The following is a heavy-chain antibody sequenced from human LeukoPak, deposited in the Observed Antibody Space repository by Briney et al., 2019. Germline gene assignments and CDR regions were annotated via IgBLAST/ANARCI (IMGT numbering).Heavy chain of an antibody. D-gene: IGHD6-19*01. CDR2: IKGDASEK. V-gene: IGHV3-7*01. Sequence: VGSLRLSCAGAGFTFSNYWMSWVRQAPGKGLEWVANIKGDASEKYYMDSMKGRFTISRDNAKNSLYLQMNSLRAEDTAVYYCAKTISERQWLTHPSLAEYFQHWGQGTLVTVSS. CDR3: AKTISERQWLTHPSLAEYFQH. CDR1: GFTFSNYW. J-gene: IGHJ1*01.